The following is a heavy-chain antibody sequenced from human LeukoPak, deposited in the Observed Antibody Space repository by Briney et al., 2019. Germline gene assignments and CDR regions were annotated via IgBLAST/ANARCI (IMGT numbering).Heavy chain of an antibody. J-gene: IGHJ4*02. CDR3: ARVKGTPLDY. D-gene: IGHD3-10*01. CDR2: INHSGST. CDR1: GESLSNYY. Sequence: SETLSLTCAVYGESLSNYYWGWIRQPPGKGLEWIGEINHSGSTNYNPSLKSRVTISVDTSKNQFSLKLSSVTAADTAVYYCARVKGTPLDYWGQGTLVTVSS. V-gene: IGHV4-34*01.